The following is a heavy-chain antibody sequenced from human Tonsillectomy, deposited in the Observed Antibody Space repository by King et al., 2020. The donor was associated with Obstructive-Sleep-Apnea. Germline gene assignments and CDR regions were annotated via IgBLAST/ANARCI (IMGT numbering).Heavy chain of an antibody. CDR3: ARDPPSWKYYFDY. CDR2: ISSSGSTI. V-gene: IGHV3-11*01. CDR1: GFTFSDYY. D-gene: IGHD2-2*01. J-gene: IGHJ4*02. Sequence: EQLVQSGGGLVKPGGSLRLSCAASGFTFSDYYMSWIRQAPGKGLEWVSYISSSGSTIYYADSVKGRFTISRDNAKNSLYLQMNSLRAEDTAVYYCARDPPSWKYYFDYWGQGTLVTVSS.